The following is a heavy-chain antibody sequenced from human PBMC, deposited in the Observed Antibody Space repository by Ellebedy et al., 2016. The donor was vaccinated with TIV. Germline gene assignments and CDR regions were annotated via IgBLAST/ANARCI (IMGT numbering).Heavy chain of an antibody. V-gene: IGHV4-59*08. J-gene: IGHJ3*02. Sequence: MPSETLSLTCTVSGGSISSYSWSWIRQPPGKGLEWLGYIYYSGSTNYNPSLKSRVTIPVDTSKNQFSLKLSSVTAADTAVYYCARHGGGDSDAFDIWGQGTMVTVSS. CDR2: IYYSGST. CDR3: ARHGGGDSDAFDI. D-gene: IGHD2-21*02. CDR1: GGSISSYS.